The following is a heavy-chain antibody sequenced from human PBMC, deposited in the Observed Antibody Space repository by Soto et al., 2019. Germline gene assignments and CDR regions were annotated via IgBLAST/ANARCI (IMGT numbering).Heavy chain of an antibody. CDR1: VYTFTSYA. CDR2: INAGNGNT. D-gene: IGHD6-19*01. CDR3: ARDRAVAGTLSPGY. V-gene: IGHV1-3*01. J-gene: IGHJ4*02. Sequence: GASVKVSCKASVYTFTSYAMHWVRQAPGQRLEWMGWINAGNGNTKYSQKFQGRVTITRDTSASTAYMELSSLRSEDTAVYYCARDRAVAGTLSPGYWGQGTLVTVSS.